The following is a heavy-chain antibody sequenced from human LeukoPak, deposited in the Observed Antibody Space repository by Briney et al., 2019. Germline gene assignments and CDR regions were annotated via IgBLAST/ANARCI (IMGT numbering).Heavy chain of an antibody. V-gene: IGHV4-39*01. Sequence: TSSDTLSLTCTVSGDSTSSDRYYGGWVRRPPGKGLEWIGNIYYSGSTYYNPSLKSRVTMSVDTSKNQFFLKLNSVTAADTAVYYCARGRPYSGGYHLDYWGQGTLVTVSS. D-gene: IGHD1-26*01. CDR2: IYYSGST. J-gene: IGHJ4*02. CDR3: ARGRPYSGGYHLDY. CDR1: GDSTSSDRYY.